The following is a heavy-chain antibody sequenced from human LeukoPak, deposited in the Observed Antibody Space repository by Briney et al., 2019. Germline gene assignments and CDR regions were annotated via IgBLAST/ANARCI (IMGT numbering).Heavy chain of an antibody. J-gene: IGHJ4*02. CDR2: IRSDGSDT. D-gene: IGHD2/OR15-2a*01. V-gene: IGHV3-74*01. CDR3: ARDWFHAIDY. Sequence: HAGGSLRLSCAASGLTFSDTWMHWVRQAPGEGLVWVSRIRSDGSDTRYAESVKGRFTISRDNAKNTLYLQMNSLRAEDTAVYYCARDWFHAIDYWGQGTLVTVSS. CDR1: GLTFSDTW.